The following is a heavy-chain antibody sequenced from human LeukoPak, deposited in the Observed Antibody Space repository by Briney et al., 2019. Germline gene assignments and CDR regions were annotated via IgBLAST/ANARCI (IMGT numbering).Heavy chain of an antibody. CDR3: ARALKNLVPSSSSDFDY. CDR2: IYHSGST. CDR1: GGSISSGGYY. V-gene: IGHV4-30-2*01. D-gene: IGHD6-13*01. J-gene: IGHJ4*02. Sequence: SETLSLTCTVSGGSISSGGYYWSWIRQPPGKGLEWIGYIYHSGSTYYNPSLKSRVTISVNRSKNQFSLKLSSVTAADTAVYYCARALKNLVPSSSSDFDYWGQGTLVTVSS.